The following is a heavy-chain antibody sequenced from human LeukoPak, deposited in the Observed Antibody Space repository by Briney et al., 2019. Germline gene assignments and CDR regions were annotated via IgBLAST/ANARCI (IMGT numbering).Heavy chain of an antibody. CDR2: INHSGST. Sequence: SENLSLTCAVYGGSFSGYYWSWIRQPPGKGLEWIGEINHSGSTNYNPSLKSRVTISVDTSKNQFSLKLSSVTAADTAVYYCARLVVGPKTRYFQHWGQGTLVTVSS. CDR1: GGSFSGYY. J-gene: IGHJ1*01. CDR3: ARLVVGPKTRYFQH. D-gene: IGHD3-10*01. V-gene: IGHV4-34*01.